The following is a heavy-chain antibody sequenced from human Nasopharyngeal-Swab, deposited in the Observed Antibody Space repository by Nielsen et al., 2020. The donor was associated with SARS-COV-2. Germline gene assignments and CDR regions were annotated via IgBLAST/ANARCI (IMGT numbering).Heavy chain of an antibody. D-gene: IGHD5-18*01. J-gene: IGHJ5*02. V-gene: IGHV3-30*03. CDR2: ISYDGSNK. Sequence: GGSLRLSCAASGFTFSSYSMNWVRQAPGKGLEWVAVISYDGSNKYYADSVKGRFTISRDNSKNTLYLQMNSLRAEDTAVYYCASHGDSYPSAWGQGTLVTVSS. CDR3: ASHGDSYPSA. CDR1: GFTFSSYS.